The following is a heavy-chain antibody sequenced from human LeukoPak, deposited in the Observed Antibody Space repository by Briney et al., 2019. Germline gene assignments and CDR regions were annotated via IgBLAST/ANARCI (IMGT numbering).Heavy chain of an antibody. V-gene: IGHV4-61*01. CDR1: GGSISSSSYY. Sequence: SETLSLTCTVSGGSISSSSYYWSWIRQPPGKGLEGIGYIYYSGSTNYNPSLKSRVTISVDTSKNQFSLKLSSVTAADTAVYYCARAVSWTDYYYYMDVWGKGTTVTVSS. CDR2: IYYSGST. D-gene: IGHD6-13*01. CDR3: ARAVSWTDYYYYMDV. J-gene: IGHJ6*03.